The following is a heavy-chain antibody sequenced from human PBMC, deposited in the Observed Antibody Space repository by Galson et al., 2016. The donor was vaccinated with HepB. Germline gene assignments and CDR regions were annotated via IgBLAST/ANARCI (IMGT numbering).Heavy chain of an antibody. V-gene: IGHV3-9*01. J-gene: IGHJ4*02. D-gene: IGHD2-2*01. CDR2: ISWNSRII. CDR1: GFTFDDQA. CDR3: AKDKSPYASTWIDY. Sequence: SLRLSCAASGFTFDDQAMHWVRQAPGKGLEWASGISWNSRIIVDADSVKGRFTVSRDNAENSLHLQVNSRRPEDSAFYYCAKDKSPYASTWIDYWGQGTLVTVSP.